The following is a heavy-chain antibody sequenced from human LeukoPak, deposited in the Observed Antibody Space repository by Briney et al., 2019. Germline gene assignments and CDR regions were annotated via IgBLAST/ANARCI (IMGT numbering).Heavy chain of an antibody. D-gene: IGHD5-12*01. V-gene: IGHV4-61*01. CDR1: GGSISSTSYY. CDR3: ARSGRLRPIDY. CDR2: IYYSGST. Sequence: SETLSLTCTVSGGSISSTSYYWSWIRQPPGKGLEWIGYIYYSGSTNYNPSLKSRVTISVDTSKNQFSLKLSSVTAADTAVYYCARSGRLRPIDYWGQGTLVTVSS. J-gene: IGHJ4*02.